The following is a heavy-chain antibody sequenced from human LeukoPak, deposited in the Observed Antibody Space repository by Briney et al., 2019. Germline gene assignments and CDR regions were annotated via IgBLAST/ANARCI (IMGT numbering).Heavy chain of an antibody. CDR2: IKQDGSEK. D-gene: IGHD6-13*01. CDR3: ASRIAAAALYYYSGMDV. J-gene: IGHJ6*02. V-gene: IGHV3-7*02. Sequence: SGGSLRLSCAASGFTFSSYWMSWVRQAPGKGLEWVANIKQDGSEKHYVDSVKGRFTISRDNSKNTLYLQMNSLRAEDTAVYYCASRIAAAALYYYSGMDVWDQGTTVTVSS. CDR1: GFTFSSYW.